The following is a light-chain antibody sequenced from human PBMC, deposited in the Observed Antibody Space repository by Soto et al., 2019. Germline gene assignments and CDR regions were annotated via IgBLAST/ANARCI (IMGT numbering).Light chain of an antibody. CDR2: GAS. CDR1: QSVSSSN. Sequence: EIVLTQSPGTLSLSPGERATLSCRASQSVSSSNLAWYQQKPGQAPRLLIYGASSRATGIPDRFSGSGSGTDFTLTISRLEPEDFAVYYCQQYGSSPPITFGQATRLEIK. CDR3: QQYGSSPPIT. V-gene: IGKV3-20*01. J-gene: IGKJ5*01.